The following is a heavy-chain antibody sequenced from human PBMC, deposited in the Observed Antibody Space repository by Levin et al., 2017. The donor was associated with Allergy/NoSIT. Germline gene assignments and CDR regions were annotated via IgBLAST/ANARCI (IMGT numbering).Heavy chain of an antibody. V-gene: IGHV4-59*01. Sequence: SETLSLTCTVSGGSISSYYWSWIRQPPGKGLEWIGYIYYSGSTNYNPSLKSRVTISVDTSKNQFSLKLSSVTAADTAVYYCARDVGAAAGTVWFDPWGQGTLVTVSS. J-gene: IGHJ5*02. CDR2: IYYSGST. D-gene: IGHD6-13*01. CDR1: GGSISSYY. CDR3: ARDVGAAAGTVWFDP.